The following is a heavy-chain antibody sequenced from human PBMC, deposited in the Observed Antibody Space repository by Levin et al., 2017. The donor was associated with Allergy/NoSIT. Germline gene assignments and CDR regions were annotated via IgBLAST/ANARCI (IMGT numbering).Heavy chain of an antibody. J-gene: IGHJ4*02. CDR2: ISGSGGST. D-gene: IGHD1-7*01. Sequence: PGGSLRLSCAASGFTFSSYAMSWVRQAPGKGLEWVSAISGSGGSTYYADSVKGRFTISRDNSKNTLYLQMNSLRAEDTAVYYCAKTPEYNWNYRGYFDYWGQGTLVTVSS. V-gene: IGHV3-23*01. CDR1: GFTFSSYA. CDR3: AKTPEYNWNYRGYFDY.